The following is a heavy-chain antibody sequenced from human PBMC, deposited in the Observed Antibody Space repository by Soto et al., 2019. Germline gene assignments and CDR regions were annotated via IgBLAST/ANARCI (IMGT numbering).Heavy chain of an antibody. V-gene: IGHV4-31*03. J-gene: IGHJ5*02. CDR3: ARTVAVDNWFDP. Sequence: QVQLQESGPGLVKPSQTLSLTCTVSGGSISSGGYYWGWIRQHPGKGLEWIGYIYYSGSTYYNPSLKSRVTISVDTSKNQFSLKLSSVTAADTAVYYCARTVAVDNWFDPWGQGTLVTVSS. D-gene: IGHD2-15*01. CDR2: IYYSGST. CDR1: GGSISSGGYY.